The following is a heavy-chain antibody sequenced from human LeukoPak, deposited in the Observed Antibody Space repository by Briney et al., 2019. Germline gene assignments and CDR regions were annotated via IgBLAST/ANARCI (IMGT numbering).Heavy chain of an antibody. CDR2: ISCDGSNK. Sequence: PGGSLRLSCAASGFTFSNYALNWVRQAPGKGLEWVAVISCDGSNKHYADSVKGRFTISRDNSKNTLYLQMDSLRPEDTAVYYCASGTGGLGELFPLEIWGQGTMITVSS. CDR1: GFTFSNYA. CDR3: ASGTGGLGELFPLEI. D-gene: IGHD3-10*01. V-gene: IGHV3-30*04. J-gene: IGHJ3*02.